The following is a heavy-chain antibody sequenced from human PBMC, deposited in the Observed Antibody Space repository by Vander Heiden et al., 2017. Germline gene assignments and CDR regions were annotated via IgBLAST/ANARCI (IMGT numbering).Heavy chain of an antibody. CDR2: ISSSGSTI. CDR1: GFTLCDYC. V-gene: IGHV3-11*01. D-gene: IGHD1-26*01. Sequence: QVQLVESGGGLVKPGGSLRLSCAASGFTLCDYCMSWIRQAPGKGLEWVSYISSSGSTIYYADSVKGRFTISRDNAKNSLYLQMNSLRAEDTAVYYCARVVGATTPDWYFDLWGRGTLVTVSS. CDR3: ARVVGATTPDWYFDL. J-gene: IGHJ2*01.